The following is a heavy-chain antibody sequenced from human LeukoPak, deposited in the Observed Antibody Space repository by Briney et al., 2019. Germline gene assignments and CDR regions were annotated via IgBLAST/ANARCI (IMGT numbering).Heavy chain of an antibody. CDR2: ITVYNNKT. Sequence: ASVKVSCKASGYSFSAYTVSWVRQAPGQGLEWMALITVYNNKTDYAQKFEGRVTVTADTSTSTAYMELRSLTSDDTAVYYCARQRFGDVHAFDVWGQGTVVSVS. CDR1: GYSFSAYT. J-gene: IGHJ3*01. V-gene: IGHV1-18*01. D-gene: IGHD3-10*01. CDR3: ARQRFGDVHAFDV.